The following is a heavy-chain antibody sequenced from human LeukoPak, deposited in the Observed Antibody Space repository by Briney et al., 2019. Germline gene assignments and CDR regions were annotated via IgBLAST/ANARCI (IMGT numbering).Heavy chain of an antibody. D-gene: IGHD3-16*01. Sequence: ASVTDSCMASGYTFTGYYMHWVRQAPGQGGEWMGCINTKSGGTNYAQKFQGRVTMTGNTSISTAYMELSRLTSDDTTVYYCARFGRGEAALDIWGQGTMVTVSS. CDR1: GYTFTGYY. V-gene: IGHV1-2*02. CDR2: INTKSGGT. J-gene: IGHJ3*02. CDR3: ARFGRGEAALDI.